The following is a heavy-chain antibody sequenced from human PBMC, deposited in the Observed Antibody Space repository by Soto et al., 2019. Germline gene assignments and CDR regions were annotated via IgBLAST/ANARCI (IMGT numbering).Heavy chain of an antibody. Sequence: QVQLVQSGAEVKKPGASVKVSCKASGYTFTSYAMHWVRQAPGQRLEWMGWINAGNGNTKYSQKFQGRVTITRDTSASTAYMGLSSLRSEDTVVYYCARSGWRLFHDAFDIWGQGTMVTVSS. CDR2: INAGNGNT. J-gene: IGHJ3*02. D-gene: IGHD6-19*01. V-gene: IGHV1-3*01. CDR3: ARSGWRLFHDAFDI. CDR1: GYTFTSYA.